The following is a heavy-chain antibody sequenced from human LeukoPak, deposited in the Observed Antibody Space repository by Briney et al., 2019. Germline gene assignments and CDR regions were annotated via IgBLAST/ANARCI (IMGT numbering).Heavy chain of an antibody. D-gene: IGHD2-15*01. CDR2: IYSGGST. Sequence: GGSLRLSCVASGFTVSSNYMTWVRQAPGKGLEWVSVIYSGGSTYYAGSVKGRFTISRGNSKNTLYLQINSLTAEDTAVYHCVRANGYCSGGTCPGYWGQGTLVTVSS. V-gene: IGHV3-66*01. CDR3: VRANGYCSGGTCPGY. CDR1: GFTVSSNY. J-gene: IGHJ4*02.